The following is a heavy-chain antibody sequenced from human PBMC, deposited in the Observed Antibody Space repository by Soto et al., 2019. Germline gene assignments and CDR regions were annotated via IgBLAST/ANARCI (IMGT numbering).Heavy chain of an antibody. CDR2: IRSNTAIT. V-gene: IGHV3-23*01. D-gene: IGHD2-15*01. CDR3: ANASGGGWPYYFDS. CDR1: GFSFKPYV. Sequence: PGGSMRLSCVASGFSFKPYVMAWVRQNPGKGLEWVSAIRSNTAITYYPDSMRGRFTISRVNSENTIFLQMNSLRVEDSAVYFCANASGGGWPYYFDSWGQGTLVTVSS. J-gene: IGHJ4*02.